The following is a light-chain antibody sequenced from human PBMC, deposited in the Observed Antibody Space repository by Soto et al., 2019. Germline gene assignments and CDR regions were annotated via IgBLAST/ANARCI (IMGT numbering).Light chain of an antibody. CDR1: QSIDIY. CDR2: DAS. Sequence: TVLTQSPATLSLSPGERATLSCRASQSIDIYLAWYQLRPGQSPRLLIYDASNRPPGIPARFSGSGSGTDFTLTISSLEPEDFAIYYCQQRKFWLSFGGGTKVEIK. CDR3: QQRKFWLS. J-gene: IGKJ4*01. V-gene: IGKV3-11*01.